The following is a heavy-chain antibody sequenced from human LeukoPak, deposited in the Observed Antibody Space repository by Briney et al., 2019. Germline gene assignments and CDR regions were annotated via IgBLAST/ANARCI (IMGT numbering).Heavy chain of an antibody. CDR3: ATPYGDDKGDY. V-gene: IGHV3-7*05. D-gene: IGHD4-17*01. Sequence: GGSLRLSCVASGFTFSSYWMSWVRQAPGKGLEWVANIKEDGSEKYYVDSVKGRFTISRDNAKNSLYLQMNSLRADDTAVYYCATPYGDDKGDYWGQGTLVTVSS. CDR2: IKEDGSEK. J-gene: IGHJ4*02. CDR1: GFTFSSYW.